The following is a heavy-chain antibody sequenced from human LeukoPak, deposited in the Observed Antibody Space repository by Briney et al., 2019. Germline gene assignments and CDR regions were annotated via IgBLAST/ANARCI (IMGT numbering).Heavy chain of an antibody. CDR2: IYYSGST. Sequence: SETLSLTCSVSGGSISSYYWSRIRQPPGKNLEWIGYIYYSGSTNYNPSLKSRVTISVDTSRNQFSLKLSSVTAADTAVYYCARHPEYYDILTGFRYYFDFWGQGTLVTVSS. D-gene: IGHD3-9*01. V-gene: IGHV4-59*01. CDR1: GGSISSYY. CDR3: ARHPEYYDILTGFRYYFDF. J-gene: IGHJ4*02.